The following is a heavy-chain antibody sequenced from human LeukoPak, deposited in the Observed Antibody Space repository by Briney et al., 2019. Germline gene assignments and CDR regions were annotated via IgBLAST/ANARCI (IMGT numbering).Heavy chain of an antibody. CDR2: LIPICGTA. Sequence: SVKVSCKASGGTFSSYSISWVRQAPGQGLEWMGGLIPICGTANYAQKFQGRVTITADESTSTAYMELSSLRSEDTAVYYCSRESYYDSSGYPPGAFDIWGQGTMVTVSS. CDR1: GGTFSSYS. J-gene: IGHJ3*02. D-gene: IGHD3-22*01. CDR3: SRESYYDSSGYPPGAFDI. V-gene: IGHV1-69*01.